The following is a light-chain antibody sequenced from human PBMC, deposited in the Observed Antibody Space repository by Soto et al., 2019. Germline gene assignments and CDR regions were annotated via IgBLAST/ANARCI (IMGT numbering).Light chain of an antibody. CDR3: SSYAGSNNIL. CDR2: EVT. V-gene: IGLV2-8*01. CDR1: SSDVGGYNS. Sequence: QSVLTQPPSASGSPVQSVAISCTGTSSDVGGYNSVSWYQQHPGKAPKVIIYEVTKRPSGVPDRFSGSKSGNTASLTVSRLQAEDDADYYCSSYAGSNNILFGGGTKVTVL. J-gene: IGLJ3*02.